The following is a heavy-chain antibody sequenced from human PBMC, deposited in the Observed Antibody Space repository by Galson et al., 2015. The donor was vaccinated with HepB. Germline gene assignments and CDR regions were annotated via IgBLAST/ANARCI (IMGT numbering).Heavy chain of an antibody. Sequence: SLRLSCAASGVTFSNYGMHWVRQAPGKGLEWVAVISYDGGTKHYADSVKGRFTISRDKSRNTLYLQMDSLRPEDTAVYFCAREGDTYRSGRYGSWGQGTLVTVSS. J-gene: IGHJ4*02. CDR2: ISYDGGTK. CDR3: AREGDTYRSGRYGS. CDR1: GVTFSNYG. V-gene: IGHV3-30*03. D-gene: IGHD6-13*01.